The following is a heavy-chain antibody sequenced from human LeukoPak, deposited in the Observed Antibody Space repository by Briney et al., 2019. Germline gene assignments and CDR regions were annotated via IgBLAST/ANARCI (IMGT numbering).Heavy chain of an antibody. D-gene: IGHD3-9*01. J-gene: IGHJ4*02. CDR3: SRESGHCYFDNCFYFFDL. Sequence: ASVTVSFTSSGYTLTYNNISWVRQAPGQGLEWMGWINTKNGDTNYAQKLQGRVTMTTDTSTNTAYMELRSLRSDDTAVYYCSRESGHCYFDNCFYFFDLWGQGVLVTVSS. CDR1: GYTLTYNN. CDR2: INTKNGDT. V-gene: IGHV1-18*01.